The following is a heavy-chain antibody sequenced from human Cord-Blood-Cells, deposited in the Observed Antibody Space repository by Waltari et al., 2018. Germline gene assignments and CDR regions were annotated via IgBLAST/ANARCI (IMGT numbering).Heavy chain of an antibody. J-gene: IGHJ4*02. D-gene: IGHD3-3*01. Sequence: QVQLVESGGGVVQPGRSLRLSCAASGFTFSSYGMHGVRQAPGKGLEWVAVISYDGSNKYYADSVKGRFTISRDNSKNTLYLQMNSLRAEDTAVYYCAKGGLRFLEWLLYYFDYWGQGTLVTVSS. CDR2: ISYDGSNK. V-gene: IGHV3-30*18. CDR1: GFTFSSYG. CDR3: AKGGLRFLEWLLYYFDY.